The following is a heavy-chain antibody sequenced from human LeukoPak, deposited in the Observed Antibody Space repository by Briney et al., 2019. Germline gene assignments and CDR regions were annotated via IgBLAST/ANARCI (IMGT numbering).Heavy chain of an antibody. D-gene: IGHD4-17*01. V-gene: IGHV3-7*01. CDR2: IKQDGSEK. J-gene: IGHJ3*02. Sequence: GGSLRLSCAASGFTFSNYWMSWVRQAPGKGLEWVANIKQDGSEKYYVDSVEGRFSISRDNAKNSLYLQMNSLRAEDTALYYCARTYGEVALDIWGQGTMVTVSS. CDR3: ARTYGEVALDI. CDR1: GFTFSNYW.